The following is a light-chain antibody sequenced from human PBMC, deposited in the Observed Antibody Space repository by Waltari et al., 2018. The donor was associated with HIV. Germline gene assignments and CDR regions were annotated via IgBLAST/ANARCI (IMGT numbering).Light chain of an antibody. CDR1: DSDFGLYNF. Sequence: SAVTQPASVSGLPGQSITISCTGGDSDFGLYNFVSWYQQHPGRVPRLILYDVDSRAPGISDRFSGSRSGPTASLNISRLRAEDEADYDCASFTGDDTLLFGGGTKVTVL. CDR3: ASFTGDDTLL. CDR2: DVD. J-gene: IGLJ3*02. V-gene: IGLV2-14*03.